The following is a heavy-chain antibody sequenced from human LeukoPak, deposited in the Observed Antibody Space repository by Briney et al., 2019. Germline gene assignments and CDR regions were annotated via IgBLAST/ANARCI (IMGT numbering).Heavy chain of an antibody. D-gene: IGHD6-19*01. CDR3: ARLDTVAGYFDY. V-gene: IGHV3-66*01. CDR1: GFTFSTYA. CDR2: IYSGGST. J-gene: IGHJ4*02. Sequence: GGSLRLSCAASGFTFSTYAMSWVRQAPGKGLEWVSVIYSGGSTYYADSVKGRFTISRDNSKNTLYLQMNSLRAEDTAVYYCARLDTVAGYFDYWGQGTLVTVSS.